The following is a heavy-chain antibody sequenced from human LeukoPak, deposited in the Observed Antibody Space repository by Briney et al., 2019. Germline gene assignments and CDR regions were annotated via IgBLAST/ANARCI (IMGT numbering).Heavy chain of an antibody. CDR2: ITSNVVTI. V-gene: IGHV3-48*01. CDR1: GFNFNVYS. CDR3: ARSTDWYADY. D-gene: IGHD3-9*01. Sequence: GGSLRLSCAASGFNFNVYSMNWVRQAPGKGLEWVSYITSNVVTIHYADSVRGRFTISRDNAQNSLYLHMNSLRVEDTAVYFCARSTDWYADYWGQGTRVTVSS. J-gene: IGHJ4*02.